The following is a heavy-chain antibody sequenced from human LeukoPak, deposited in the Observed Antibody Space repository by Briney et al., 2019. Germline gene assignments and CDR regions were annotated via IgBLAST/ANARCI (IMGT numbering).Heavy chain of an antibody. CDR1: GFTFSNAW. CDR2: IKGKTDGGTT. D-gene: IGHD6-19*01. Sequence: PGGSLRRSCAASGFTFSNAWMRWVRQAPGKGLEWVGRIKGKTDGGTTDYAAPVKGRFTISRDDSKNTLYLQMNSLKTEDTAVYYCTTKQWLAPSYFDYWGQGTLVTVSS. CDR3: TTKQWLAPSYFDY. J-gene: IGHJ4*02. V-gene: IGHV3-15*01.